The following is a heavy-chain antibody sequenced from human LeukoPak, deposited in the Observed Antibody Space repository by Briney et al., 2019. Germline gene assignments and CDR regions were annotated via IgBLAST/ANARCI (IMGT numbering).Heavy chain of an antibody. CDR1: GYSFTSYW. CDR3: ARPFTYYYDSSAPGAFDI. Sequence: GESLKTSCKGSGYSFTSYWIGWVRQMPGKGLEWMGIIYPGDSDTRYSPSFQGQVTISADKSISTAYLQWSSLKASDTAMYYCARPFTYYYDSSAPGAFDIWGQGTMVTVSS. D-gene: IGHD3-22*01. V-gene: IGHV5-51*01. CDR2: IYPGDSDT. J-gene: IGHJ3*02.